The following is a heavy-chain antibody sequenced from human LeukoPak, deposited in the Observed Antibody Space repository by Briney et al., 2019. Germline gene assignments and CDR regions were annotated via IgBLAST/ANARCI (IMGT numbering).Heavy chain of an antibody. D-gene: IGHD3-10*01. Sequence: SGGSLRLSCAASGFTFSNYAIQWIRQGPGKGLKWVAIIWYDGTNKYYADSVKGRFSISRDNSKNTLYLQMSSLRPEDTAVYYCAKAVGFGEAYGMDVWGQGTTVTVSS. CDR1: GFTFSNYA. CDR2: IWYDGTNK. CDR3: AKAVGFGEAYGMDV. V-gene: IGHV3-30*02. J-gene: IGHJ6*02.